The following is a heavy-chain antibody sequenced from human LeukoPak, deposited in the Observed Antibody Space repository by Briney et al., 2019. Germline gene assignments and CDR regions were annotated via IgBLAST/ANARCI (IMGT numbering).Heavy chain of an antibody. Sequence: PSETLSLTCTVSGGPISSYYWSWIRQPPGKGLEWIGYIYQSGSASYNPSLQSRVTISIDKSKNQFSLNLNSVTAADTAVYYCARAPGWLRLPYYYYYMDVWGKGTTVTVSS. CDR2: IYQSGSA. CDR3: ARAPGWLRLPYYYYYMDV. CDR1: GGPISSYY. J-gene: IGHJ6*03. V-gene: IGHV4-59*12. D-gene: IGHD5-12*01.